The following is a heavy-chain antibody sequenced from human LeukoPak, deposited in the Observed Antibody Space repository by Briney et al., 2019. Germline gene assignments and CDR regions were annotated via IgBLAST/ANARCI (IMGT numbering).Heavy chain of an antibody. J-gene: IGHJ5*02. CDR3: ARIDYGDYSYWFDP. CDR1: GGSISSGGYS. CDR2: IYHSGST. Sequence: SQTLSLTCAVPGGSISSGGYSWSWIRQPPGKGLEWIGYIYHSGSTYYNPSLKSRVTISVDRSKNQFSLKLSSVTAADTAVYYCARIDYGDYSYWFDPWGQGTLVTVSS. V-gene: IGHV4-30-2*01. D-gene: IGHD4-17*01.